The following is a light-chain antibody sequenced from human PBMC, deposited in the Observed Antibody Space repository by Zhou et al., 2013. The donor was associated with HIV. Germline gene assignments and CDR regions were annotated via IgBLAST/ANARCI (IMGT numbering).Light chain of an antibody. Sequence: DIQMTQSPSSLSASVGDRVTITCRASQSISTYLNWYQQKPGKVPKLLIYGALSLQSGVPSRFSGSGSGTEFTLTISRLQPEDFASYYCQQSYITPRTFGGGTKVEIK. CDR3: QQSYITPRT. J-gene: IGKJ4*01. V-gene: IGKV1-39*01. CDR2: GAL. CDR1: QSISTY.